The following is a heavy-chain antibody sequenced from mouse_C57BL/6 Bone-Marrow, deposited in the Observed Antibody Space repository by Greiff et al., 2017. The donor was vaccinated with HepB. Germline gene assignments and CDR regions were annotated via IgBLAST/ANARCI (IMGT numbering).Heavy chain of an antibody. V-gene: IGHV5-6*01. J-gene: IGHJ4*01. CDR1: GFTFSSYG. CDR2: ISSGGSYT. Sequence: EVQWVESGGDLVKPGGSLKLSCAASGFTFSSYGMSWVRQTPDKRLEWVATISSGGSYTYYPDSVKGRFTISRDNAKNTLYLQMSSLKSEDTAMYYCARHGGAMDYWGQGTSVTVSS. CDR3: ARHGGAMDY.